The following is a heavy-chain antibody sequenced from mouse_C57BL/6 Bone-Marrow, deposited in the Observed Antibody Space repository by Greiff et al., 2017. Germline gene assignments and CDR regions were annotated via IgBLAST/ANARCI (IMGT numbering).Heavy chain of an antibody. V-gene: IGHV5-6*01. J-gene: IGHJ3*01. CDR3: ARQRVYYGYDVRFAY. CDR1: GFTFSSYG. CDR2: ISSGGSYT. Sequence: EVKLQESGGDLVKPGGSLKLSCAASGFTFSSYGMSLVRQTPDKRLEWVATISSGGSYTYYPDSVKGRFTISRDNAKNTLYLQMSSLKSEDTAMYYCARQRVYYGYDVRFAYWGQGTLVTVSA. D-gene: IGHD2-2*01.